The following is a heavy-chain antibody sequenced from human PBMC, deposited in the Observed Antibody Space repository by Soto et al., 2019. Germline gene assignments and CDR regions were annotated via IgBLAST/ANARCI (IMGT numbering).Heavy chain of an antibody. CDR1: GGSISSGGYY. J-gene: IGHJ5*02. Sequence: SETLSLTCTVSGGSISSGGYYWSWIRQHPGKGLEWIGYIYYSGSTYYNPSLKSRVTISVDTSKNQFSLKLSSVTAADTAVYYCARVGGVVIIRGGERRFDPWGQGTLVTVSS. D-gene: IGHD3-3*01. V-gene: IGHV4-31*03. CDR2: IYYSGST. CDR3: ARVGGVVIIRGGERRFDP.